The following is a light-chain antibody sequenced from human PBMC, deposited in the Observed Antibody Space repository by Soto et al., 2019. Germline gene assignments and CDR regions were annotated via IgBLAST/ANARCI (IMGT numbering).Light chain of an antibody. J-gene: IGKJ5*01. Sequence: EIVMTQSPATLSVSPGERATLSCRASQRVSSNLAWDQHKHGQAPRHLIYSASTSATGIPAIFSSSGSGTDFTLYFSTLQSDPFAVYSRQQYNNCPPLVTLGQGTRLEIK. CDR2: SAS. CDR1: QRVSSN. CDR3: QQYNNCPPLVT. V-gene: IGKV3-15*01.